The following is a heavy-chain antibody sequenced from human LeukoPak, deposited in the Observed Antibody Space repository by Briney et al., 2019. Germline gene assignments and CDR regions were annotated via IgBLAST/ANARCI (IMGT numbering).Heavy chain of an antibody. J-gene: IGHJ4*02. D-gene: IGHD2-15*01. Sequence: PGRSLRLSCAASGFTFSSYGMHWVRQAPGKGLEWVAVIWYDGSNKYYADSVKGRFTISRDNSKNTLYLQMNSLRAEDTAVYYCARDAVEYCSGGSCYSPLDYWGQGTLVTVSS. CDR1: GFTFSSYG. CDR3: ARDAVEYCSGGSCYSPLDY. V-gene: IGHV3-33*01. CDR2: IWYDGSNK.